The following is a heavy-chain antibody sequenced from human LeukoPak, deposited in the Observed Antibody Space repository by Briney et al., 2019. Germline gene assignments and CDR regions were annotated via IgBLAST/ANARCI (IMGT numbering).Heavy chain of an antibody. V-gene: IGHV3-23*01. CDR3: AKGSYYDSSGSFYFDY. Sequence: GSLRPSCVASGFTFSSYAMSWVRQAPGKGLEWVSGISGSGDNTYYADSVKGRFTISRDNSKNTLYVQVNSLGTEDTAAYYCAKGSYYDSSGSFYFDYWGQGTLVTVSS. CDR2: ISGSGDNT. CDR1: GFTFSSYA. J-gene: IGHJ4*02. D-gene: IGHD3-22*01.